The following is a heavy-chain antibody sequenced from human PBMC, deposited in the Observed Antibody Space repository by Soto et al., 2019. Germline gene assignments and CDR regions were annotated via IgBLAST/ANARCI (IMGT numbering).Heavy chain of an antibody. J-gene: IGHJ5*02. D-gene: IGHD2-15*01. CDR3: AREGRYYSGGSCSLVDP. CDR2: IYYSGST. Sequence: ETLSLTCTVSGGSISSYYWSWIRQPPGKGLEWIGYIYYSGSTNYNPSLKSRVTISVDTSKNQFSLKLSSVTAADTAVYYCAREGRYYSGGSCSLVDPWGQGTLVTVSS. CDR1: GGSISSYY. V-gene: IGHV4-59*01.